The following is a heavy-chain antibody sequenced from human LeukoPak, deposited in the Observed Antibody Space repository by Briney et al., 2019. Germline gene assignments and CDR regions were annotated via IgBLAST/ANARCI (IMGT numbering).Heavy chain of an antibody. D-gene: IGHD6-13*01. V-gene: IGHV4-4*07. Sequence: PSQTLSLTCTVSGGSISSYYWSWIRQPAGKGLEWIGRIYTSGSTNYNPSLKSRVTISVDKSTNQFSLKLSSVTAADTAVYYCAREFIAAAGYYYYYMDVWGKGTTVTVSS. J-gene: IGHJ6*03. CDR3: AREFIAAAGYYYYYMDV. CDR1: GGSISSYY. CDR2: IYTSGST.